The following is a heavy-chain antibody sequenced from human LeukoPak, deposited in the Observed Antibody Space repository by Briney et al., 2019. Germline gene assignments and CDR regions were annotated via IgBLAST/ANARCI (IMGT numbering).Heavy chain of an antibody. CDR1: GFTFSSYD. Sequence: GGSLRLSCAASGFTFSSYDMHWVRQAKGKGLEWVSAIGTAGDTYYPGSVKGRFTISRENAKNSLYLQMNSLRAGDTAVYYCAREGPQENWYFDLWGRGTLVTVSS. V-gene: IGHV3-13*01. CDR2: IGTAGDT. D-gene: IGHD2/OR15-2a*01. CDR3: AREGPQENWYFDL. J-gene: IGHJ2*01.